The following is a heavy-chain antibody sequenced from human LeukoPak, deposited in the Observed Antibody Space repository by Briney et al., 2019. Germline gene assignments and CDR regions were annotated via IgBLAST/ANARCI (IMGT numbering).Heavy chain of an antibody. V-gene: IGHV4-59*01. D-gene: IGHD6-19*01. CDR2: IFYSGST. J-gene: IGHJ4*02. CDR1: SGSISSYY. CDR3: ARSILGSGWACIDY. Sequence: SETLSLTCTVSSGSISSYYWSWIRQPPGKGLEWIGYIFYSGSTNYNPSLKSRVTISVDTSKNQFSLKLSSVTAADTAVYYCARSILGSGWACIDYWGQGTLVTVSS.